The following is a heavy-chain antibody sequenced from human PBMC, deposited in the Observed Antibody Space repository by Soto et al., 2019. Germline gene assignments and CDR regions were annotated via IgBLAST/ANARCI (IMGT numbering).Heavy chain of an antibody. Sequence: PSETLSLTCTVSGGSFSGYYWSWIRQPPGKGLEWIGEINHSGSTNYNPSLKSRVTISVDTSKNQFSLKLSSVTAADTAVYYCARGRGWLRWHYYYYYGMDVWSQGTTVTVSS. J-gene: IGHJ6*02. CDR1: GGSFSGYY. V-gene: IGHV4-34*01. CDR3: ARGRGWLRWHYYYYYGMDV. D-gene: IGHD5-12*01. CDR2: INHSGST.